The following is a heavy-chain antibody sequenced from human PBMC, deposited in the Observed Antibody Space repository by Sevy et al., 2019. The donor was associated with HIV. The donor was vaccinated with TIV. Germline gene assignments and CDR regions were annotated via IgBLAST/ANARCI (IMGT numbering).Heavy chain of an antibody. CDR3: ARDTLGYGGNPNLDLDL. D-gene: IGHD4-17*01. V-gene: IGHV3-74*01. J-gene: IGHJ5*02. Sequence: GGSLRLSCAASGFSFSRYFMHWVRQAPGEGLVWVSRINSDGSTTNYADSVEGRFIVSRDKTKKTLYLELHSLRVEETATYYCARDTLGYGGNPNLDLDLWGQGTLVTVSS. CDR2: INSDGSTT. CDR1: GFSFSRYF.